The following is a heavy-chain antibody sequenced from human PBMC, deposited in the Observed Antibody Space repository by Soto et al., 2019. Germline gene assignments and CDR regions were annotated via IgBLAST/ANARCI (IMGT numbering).Heavy chain of an antibody. CDR2: MYSGGTT. Sequence: EVQLVESGGGLIQPGGSLRLSCAASGFTVSSNYMTWVRQAPGKGLEWVSVMYSGGTTYYADSVKGRFNISRDNSKNTLYLQMNSLRAEDTAVYHCARATSDRAMVFDYWGQGTLVTVSS. V-gene: IGHV3-53*01. CDR1: GFTVSSNY. J-gene: IGHJ4*02. D-gene: IGHD5-18*01. CDR3: ARATSDRAMVFDY.